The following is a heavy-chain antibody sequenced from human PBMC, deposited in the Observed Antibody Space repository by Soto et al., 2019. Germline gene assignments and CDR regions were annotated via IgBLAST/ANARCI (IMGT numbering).Heavy chain of an antibody. J-gene: IGHJ6*02. CDR3: ARGIEGWYQGRYYYGMDV. D-gene: IGHD6-19*01. Sequence: SVADGYSSSGSYYRSWKQQPPGKGLEWIGYIYYSGSTNYNPSLKSRVTISVDTSKNQFSLKLSSVTAADTAVYYCARGIEGWYQGRYYYGMDVWGQGTTVTVSS. CDR1: DGYSSSGSYY. CDR2: IYYSGST. V-gene: IGHV4-61*01.